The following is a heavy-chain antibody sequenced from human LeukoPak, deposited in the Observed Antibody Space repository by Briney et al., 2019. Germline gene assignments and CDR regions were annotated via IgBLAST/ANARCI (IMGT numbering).Heavy chain of an antibody. D-gene: IGHD1-1*01. CDR2: INPNSGGT. CDR3: ARDRHWNQGNFDY. J-gene: IGHJ4*02. CDR1: GYIFTGYY. V-gene: IGHV1-2*02. Sequence: ASVKVSCKASGYIFTGYYMHWVRQAPGQGLEWMGWINPNSGGTNSAQKFQGRVTMTRDTSINTAFMELSRLRSDDTAVYYCARDRHWNQGNFDYWGQGTLVTVSS.